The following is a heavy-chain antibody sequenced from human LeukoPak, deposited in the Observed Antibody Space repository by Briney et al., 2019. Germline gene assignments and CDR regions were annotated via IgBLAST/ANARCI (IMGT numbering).Heavy chain of an antibody. CDR1: GFTFSSYW. V-gene: IGHV3-74*01. J-gene: IGHJ3*02. CDR2: INSDGSST. CDR3: ARLVDDYLDAFDI. Sequence: QPGGSLRLSCAASGFTFSSYWMHWVRQAPGKGLVWVSRINSDGSSTSYADSVKGRFTISRDNAKNTLYLQMNSLRAEDTAVYHCARLVDDYLDAFDIWGQGTMVTVSS. D-gene: IGHD5-24*01.